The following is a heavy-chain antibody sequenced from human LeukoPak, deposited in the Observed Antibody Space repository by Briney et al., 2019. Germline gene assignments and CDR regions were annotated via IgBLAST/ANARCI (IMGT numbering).Heavy chain of an antibody. CDR1: GFTVSSNY. J-gene: IGHJ4*02. CDR2: IYSGGST. Sequence: GGSLRLSCAASGFTVSSNYMSWVRQAPGKGLEWVSVIYSGGSTYYADSVKGRFTISRDNSKNTLYLQMNSLRAEDTAVYYCAKLRGGNYYDSSGYYCFDYWDQGTLVTVSS. CDR3: AKLRGGNYYDSSGYYCFDY. D-gene: IGHD3-22*01. V-gene: IGHV3-53*01.